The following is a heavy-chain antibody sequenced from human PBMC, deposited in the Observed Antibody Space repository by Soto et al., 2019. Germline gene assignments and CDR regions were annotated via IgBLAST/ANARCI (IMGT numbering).Heavy chain of an antibody. CDR2: INHSGST. Sequence: SETLSLTCAVYGGSFSGYYWSWIRQPPGKGLEWIGEINHSGSTNYNPSLKSRVTISVDTSKNQFSLKLSSVTAADTAVYYCARGWDYYGSGSYYNHWGQGTLVTVSS. CDR3: ARGWDYYGSGSYYNH. CDR1: GGSFSGYY. D-gene: IGHD3-10*01. J-gene: IGHJ5*02. V-gene: IGHV4-34*01.